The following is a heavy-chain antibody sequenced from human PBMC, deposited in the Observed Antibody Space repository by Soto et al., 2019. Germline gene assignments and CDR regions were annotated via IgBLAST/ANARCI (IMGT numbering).Heavy chain of an antibody. J-gene: IGHJ4*02. CDR2: ISGSGDYT. V-gene: IGHV3-23*01. CDR1: GFTFDSYA. CDR3: ARRALTHAFVDY. Sequence: PGGSLRLSCAASGFTFDSYAMNWVRQAPGKGLEWVSTISGSGDYTYYTDSVKGRFTISRDNSKNTVFLQMNSLRAEDTAVYFCARRALTHAFVDYWGPATRATVPS. D-gene: IGHD3-10*01.